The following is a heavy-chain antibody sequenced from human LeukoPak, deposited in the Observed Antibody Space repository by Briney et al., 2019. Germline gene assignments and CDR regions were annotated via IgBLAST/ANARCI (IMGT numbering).Heavy chain of an antibody. V-gene: IGHV3-11*04. J-gene: IGHJ6*03. CDR1: GFSVSDFY. CDR3: AREGIRAGDALVYYYMDV. CDR2: SSSHGTNV. D-gene: IGHD6-13*01. Sequence: GGSLRLSCAASGFSVSDFYMSWIRQSPGKGLEWISDSSSHGTNVYYADSVKGRFTISRDNAKNSLELQMNSLRAEDTAVYYCAREGIRAGDALVYYYMDVWGKGTTVTVSS.